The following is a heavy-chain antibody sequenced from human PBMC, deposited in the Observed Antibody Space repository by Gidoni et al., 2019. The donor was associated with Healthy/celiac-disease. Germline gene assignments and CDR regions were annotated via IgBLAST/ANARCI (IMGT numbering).Heavy chain of an antibody. CDR3: ARAPAYCGGDCYFIDY. CDR1: GFPFCSYS. CDR2: ISSSSSYI. J-gene: IGHJ4*02. D-gene: IGHD2-21*02. Sequence: EVQLVESGGGLVKPGGSLRLPCAASGFPFCSYSMNWVRQAPGKGLGWVSSISSSSSYIYYADSVKGRFTISRDNAKNSLYLQMNSLRAEDTAVYYCARAPAYCGGDCYFIDYWGQGTLVTVSS. V-gene: IGHV3-21*01.